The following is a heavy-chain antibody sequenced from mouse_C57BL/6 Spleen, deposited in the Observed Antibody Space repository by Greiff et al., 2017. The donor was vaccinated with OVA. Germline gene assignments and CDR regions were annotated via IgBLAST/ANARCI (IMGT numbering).Heavy chain of an antibody. CDR2: IYPRSGNT. J-gene: IGHJ4*01. CDR3: ARHGSSYDAMDY. Sequence: VQLVESGAELARPGASVKLSCKASGYTFTSYGISWVKQRTGQGLEWIGEIYPRSGNTYYNEKFKGKATLTADKSSSTAYMELRSLTSEDSAVYFCARHGSSYDAMDYWGQGTSVTVSS. CDR1: GYTFTSYG. D-gene: IGHD1-1*01. V-gene: IGHV1-81*01.